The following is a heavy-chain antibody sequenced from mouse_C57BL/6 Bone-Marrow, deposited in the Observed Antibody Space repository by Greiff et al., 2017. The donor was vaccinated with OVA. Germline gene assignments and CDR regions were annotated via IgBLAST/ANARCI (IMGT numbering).Heavy chain of an antibody. CDR2: IYPSDSAT. Sequence: QVQLQQPGAELVRPGSSVKLSCKASGYTFTSYWMDWVKQRPGQGLEWIGNIYPSDSATHYNQKFKDKATMTVDKSSSTAYMQLSSRTSEDSAVYFCARRADGNYNFDDWGQGTTLTVSS. CDR3: ARRADGNYNFDD. J-gene: IGHJ2*01. V-gene: IGHV1-61*01. CDR1: GYTFTSYW. D-gene: IGHD2-1*01.